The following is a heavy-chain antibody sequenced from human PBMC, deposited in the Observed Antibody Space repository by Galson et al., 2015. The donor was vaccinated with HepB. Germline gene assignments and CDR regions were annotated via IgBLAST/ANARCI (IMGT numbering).Heavy chain of an antibody. D-gene: IGHD6-19*01. V-gene: IGHV3-74*01. J-gene: IGHJ4*02. CDR3: ARVRGQWLIYFDY. CDR2: INSDGSST. Sequence: SLRLSCAASGFTFSSYWMHWVRQAPGKGLVWVSRINSDGSSTSYADSVKGRFTISRDNAKNTLYLQMNSLRAEDTAVYYCARVRGQWLIYFDYWGQGTLVTVSS. CDR1: GFTFSSYW.